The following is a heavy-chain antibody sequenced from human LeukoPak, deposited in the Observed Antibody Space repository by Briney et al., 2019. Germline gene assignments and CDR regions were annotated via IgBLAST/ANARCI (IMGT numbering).Heavy chain of an antibody. CDR3: ARGIWAYCGGDCYSDLDS. CDR1: GFTVSSNY. CDR2: IYSGGST. Sequence: PGGSLRLSCAASGFTVSSNYMSWVRQAQGKGLEWGSVIYSGGSTYYADSVKGRFTISRDNSKNTVYLQMNSLRAEDTAVYFCARGIWAYCGGDCYSDLDSWGQGTLVTVSS. D-gene: IGHD2-21*02. V-gene: IGHV3-66*01. J-gene: IGHJ4*02.